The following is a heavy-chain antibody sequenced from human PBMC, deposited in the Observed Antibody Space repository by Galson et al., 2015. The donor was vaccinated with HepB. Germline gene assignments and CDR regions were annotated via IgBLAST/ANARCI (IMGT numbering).Heavy chain of an antibody. J-gene: IGHJ4*02. D-gene: IGHD6-6*01. CDR1: GYTFTNSA. V-gene: IGHV7-4-1*02. CDR2: INTNTGNP. CDR3: ARGSSISGRRDFDY. Sequence: SVKVSCKASGYTFTNSAINWVRQAPGQGLEWMGWINTNTGNPTYVQDFTGRFGFSLDTSATTAYLQISSLKAEDTAVYYCARGSSISGRRDFDYWGQGTLVTVSS.